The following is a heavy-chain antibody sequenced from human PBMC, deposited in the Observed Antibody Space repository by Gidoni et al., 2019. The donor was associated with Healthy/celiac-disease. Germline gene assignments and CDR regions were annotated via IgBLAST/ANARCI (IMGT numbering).Heavy chain of an antibody. J-gene: IGHJ6*02. CDR3: ARGGGIVVVVADYYYGMDV. Sequence: QMQLQESGPGLVKPSETLSLPCTVSGGSISSSSYSWGWIRQPPGKGLAWIGSINYSGSTYYNPSLKSRVTISVDTSKNQFSLKLSSVTAADTAVYYCARGGGIVVVVADYYYGMDVWGQGTTVTVSS. D-gene: IGHD2-15*01. V-gene: IGHV4-39*07. CDR2: INYSGST. CDR1: GGSISSSSYS.